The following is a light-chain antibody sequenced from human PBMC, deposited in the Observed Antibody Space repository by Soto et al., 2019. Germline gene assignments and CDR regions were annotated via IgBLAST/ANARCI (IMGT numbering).Light chain of an antibody. Sequence: EFVLTQSPGTLPLSPGXRTTLSCTASPTIRNNYFGWSQQKPGQAPXLLRYEASNRAPGSPDRFSGGGSGTDFTPTISRLEPEDFAVYYGQQFASYPLTFGGGTKVDIK. CDR3: QQFASYPLT. J-gene: IGKJ4*01. V-gene: IGKV3-20*01. CDR1: PTIRNNY. CDR2: EAS.